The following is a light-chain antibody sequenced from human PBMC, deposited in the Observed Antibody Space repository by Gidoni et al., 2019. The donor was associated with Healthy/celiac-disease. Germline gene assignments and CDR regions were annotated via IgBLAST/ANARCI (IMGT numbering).Light chain of an antibody. CDR2: DAS. Sequence: ELVLTQSPATLSLSPGERATLSCRASQSVSSYLAWYQQKPGQAPRLLIYDASNRATGIPARFSGSGSGTDFTLTISSLEPEDFAVYYCQQRSNWPGTCGQGTKVEIK. J-gene: IGKJ1*01. CDR3: QQRSNWPGT. V-gene: IGKV3-11*01. CDR1: QSVSSY.